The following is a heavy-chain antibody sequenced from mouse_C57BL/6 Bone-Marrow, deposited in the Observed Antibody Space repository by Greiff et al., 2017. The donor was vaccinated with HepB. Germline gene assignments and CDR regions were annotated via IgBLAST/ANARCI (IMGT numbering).Heavy chain of an antibody. CDR3: ASLSSYAMDY. J-gene: IGHJ4*01. V-gene: IGHV7-3*01. CDR1: GFTFTDYY. Sequence: EVKVEESGGGLVQPGGSLSLSCAASGFTFTDYYMSWVRPPPGKALEWLGFIRNKANGYTTEYSASVKGRFTISRDNSQSILYLQMNALRAEDSATYYCASLSSYAMDYWGQGTSVTVSS. D-gene: IGHD6-1*01. CDR2: IRNKANGYTT.